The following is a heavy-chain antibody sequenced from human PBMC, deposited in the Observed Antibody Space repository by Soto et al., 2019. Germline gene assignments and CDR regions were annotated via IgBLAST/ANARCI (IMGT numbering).Heavy chain of an antibody. CDR3: AREYCSGGSCYKTLDS. D-gene: IGHD2-15*01. Sequence: PSETLSLTCAVSGYSISSGYYWGWIRQSPGKGLEWIGSTYHSGSPYYNPSLKSRVTISVDTSKNQFSLKLSSVTAADTAVYYCAREYCSGGSCYKTLDSWGQGTLATVSS. V-gene: IGHV4-38-2*02. CDR2: TYHSGSP. CDR1: GYSISSGYY. J-gene: IGHJ4*02.